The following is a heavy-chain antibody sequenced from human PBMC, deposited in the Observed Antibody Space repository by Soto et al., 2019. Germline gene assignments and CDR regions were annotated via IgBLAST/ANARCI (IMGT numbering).Heavy chain of an antibody. Sequence: QLQLQESGSGLVKPSQTLSLTCAVSGGSISSGGYSWSWIRQPPGKGLEWIGYIYHSGSTYYNPSLKSRVTISVDRSKNQFSPKLSSVTAADTAVYYCARTYCGGDCYSLNNWFDPWGQGTLVTVSS. J-gene: IGHJ5*02. CDR1: GGSISSGGYS. V-gene: IGHV4-30-2*01. CDR2: IYHSGST. D-gene: IGHD2-21*02. CDR3: ARTYCGGDCYSLNNWFDP.